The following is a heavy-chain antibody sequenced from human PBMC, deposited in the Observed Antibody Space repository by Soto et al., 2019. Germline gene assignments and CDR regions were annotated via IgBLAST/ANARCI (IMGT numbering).Heavy chain of an antibody. CDR3: ARSCSGGSCQSAY. CDR2: ISPFTGDT. D-gene: IGHD2-15*01. V-gene: IGHV1-18*04. J-gene: IGHJ4*02. Sequence: GASVKVSCKASGYTFTNYGINWVRQAPGHGLEWMGWISPFTGDTHYTQSLQGRITMTTDTSTSTAYMELRSLRSADTAVYYCARSCSGGSCQSAYWGQGTLVTVSS. CDR1: GYTFTNYG.